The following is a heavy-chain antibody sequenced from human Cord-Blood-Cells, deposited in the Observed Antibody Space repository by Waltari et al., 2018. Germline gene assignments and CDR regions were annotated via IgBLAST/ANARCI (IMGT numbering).Heavy chain of an antibody. V-gene: IGHV1-18*01. D-gene: IGHD3-9*01. J-gene: IGHJ3*02. CDR2: ISAYNGNT. CDR1: GYPFTSYV. Sequence: QVQLVQSGAEVKKPGAHVKVSCKDSGYPFTSYVTRGVRQAPGQGLEWMGWISAYNGNTNYAQKLQGRVTMTTDTSTSTAYMELRSLRSDDTAVYYCARTGYYAFDIWGQGTMVTVSS. CDR3: ARTGYYAFDI.